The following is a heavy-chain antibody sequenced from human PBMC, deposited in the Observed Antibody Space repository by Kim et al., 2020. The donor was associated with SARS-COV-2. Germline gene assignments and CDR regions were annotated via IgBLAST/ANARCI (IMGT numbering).Heavy chain of an antibody. Sequence: GGSLRLSCAASGFTFSNAWMSWVRQAPGKGLEWVGRIKSKTDGGTTDYAAPVKGRFTISRDDSKNTLYLQMNSLKTEDTAVYYCTTGHLGYCSSTSCYGWGQGTLVTVSS. CDR2: IKSKTDGGTT. D-gene: IGHD2-2*01. V-gene: IGHV3-15*01. J-gene: IGHJ4*02. CDR1: GFTFSNAW. CDR3: TTGHLGYCSSTSCYG.